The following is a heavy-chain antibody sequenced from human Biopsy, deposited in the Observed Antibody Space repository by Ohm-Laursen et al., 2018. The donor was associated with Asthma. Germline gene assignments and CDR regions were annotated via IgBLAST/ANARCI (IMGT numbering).Heavy chain of an antibody. CDR1: GFSFSDYY. V-gene: IGHV3-11*01. CDR3: ARVFESSEWGPFYHFGLDV. D-gene: IGHD6-25*01. Sequence: SLRLSCAASGFSFSDYYMTWMRQAPGKGLEWVSSISSSGSTTYPAESVKGRFTISRDNAQKSLFLQMGSLRAEDTAIYYCARVFESSEWGPFYHFGLDVWGQGTTVPVSS. J-gene: IGHJ6*02. CDR2: ISSSGSTT.